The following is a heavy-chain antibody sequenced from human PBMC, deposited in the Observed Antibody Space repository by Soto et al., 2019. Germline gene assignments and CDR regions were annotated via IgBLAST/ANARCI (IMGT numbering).Heavy chain of an antibody. V-gene: IGHV1-8*01. Sequence: QVQLLQSGAEVKKPGASVKVSCKASGYTFTSYDVNWVRQATGQGLEWMGWMNHNSGNTGYAQKFQGRVTMTRNTSISTAYMEVSRLRSEGTAVYYCATGGHYDYIWGSYRAYYYHYYMDVWGKGTTVNDSS. D-gene: IGHD3-16*02. CDR1: GYTFTSYD. CDR2: MNHNSGNT. CDR3: ATGGHYDYIWGSYRAYYYHYYMDV. J-gene: IGHJ6*03.